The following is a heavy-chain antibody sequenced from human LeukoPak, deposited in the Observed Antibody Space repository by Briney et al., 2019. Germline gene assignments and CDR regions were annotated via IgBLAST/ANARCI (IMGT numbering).Heavy chain of an antibody. V-gene: IGHV4-59*11. Sequence: SETLSLTCTVPGGSLSSHYWSWIRQPPGKGLELIGHIYYTGATYYNPSLNNRVTISLDASRNQFSLKLTSVTAADTAVYYCARFSSDCSTASCYLTYWGQGTLVTVSS. J-gene: IGHJ4*02. CDR1: GGSLSSHY. CDR3: ARFSSDCSTASCYLTY. CDR2: IYYTGAT. D-gene: IGHD2-2*01.